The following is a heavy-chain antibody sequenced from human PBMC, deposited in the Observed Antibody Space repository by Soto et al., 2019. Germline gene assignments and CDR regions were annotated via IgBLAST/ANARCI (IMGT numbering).Heavy chain of an antibody. Sequence: SETLSLTCFVSGYSITAGGYYWSWIRHHPGKGLEWIGSFYSSGSIIYNPSLRSRVSISGDTSSNQFSMSLTSVTAADTARYYCARMYSSGSGWFHPWGQGTLVTAPQ. D-gene: IGHD6-19*01. CDR1: GYSITAGGYY. J-gene: IGHJ5*02. V-gene: IGHV4-31*03. CDR2: FYSSGSI. CDR3: ARMYSSGSGWFHP.